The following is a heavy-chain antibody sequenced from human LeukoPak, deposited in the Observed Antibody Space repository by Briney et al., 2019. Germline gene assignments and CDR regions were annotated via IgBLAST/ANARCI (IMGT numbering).Heavy chain of an antibody. Sequence: GGSLRLSCAASGFTFSSYSMNCVRHAPGKGLEWVSYISSSSSTIYYADSVKGRFTISRDNAKNSLYLQMNNLRDEDTAVYYCARGTGPSIVVARGAFDYWGQGTLVTVSS. CDR3: ARGTGPSIVVARGAFDY. J-gene: IGHJ4*02. D-gene: IGHD2-2*01. CDR1: GFTFSSYS. CDR2: ISSSSSTI. V-gene: IGHV3-48*02.